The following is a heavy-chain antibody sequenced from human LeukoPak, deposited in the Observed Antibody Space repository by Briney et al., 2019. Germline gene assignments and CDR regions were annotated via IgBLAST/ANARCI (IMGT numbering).Heavy chain of an antibody. CDR3: ARGWNDALDY. V-gene: IGHV4-34*01. CDR2: INHSGST. D-gene: IGHD1-1*01. Sequence: SETLSLTCAVYGGSFSGYYWSWIRQPPGKGLEWIGGINHSGSTNYNPSLKSRVTISVDTSKNQFSLKLSSVTAADTAVYYCARGWNDALDYWGQGTLATVSS. J-gene: IGHJ4*02. CDR1: GGSFSGYY.